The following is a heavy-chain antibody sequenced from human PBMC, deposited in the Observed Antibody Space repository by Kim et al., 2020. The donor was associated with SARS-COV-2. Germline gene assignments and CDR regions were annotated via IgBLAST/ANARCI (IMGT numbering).Heavy chain of an antibody. V-gene: IGHV3-11*06. D-gene: IGHD3-22*01. Sequence: RFTISRDNAKNSLYLQMNSLRAEDTAVYYCARKASSYDSSGYYYDWYFDLWGRGTLVTVSS. J-gene: IGHJ2*01. CDR3: ARKASSYDSSGYYYDWYFDL.